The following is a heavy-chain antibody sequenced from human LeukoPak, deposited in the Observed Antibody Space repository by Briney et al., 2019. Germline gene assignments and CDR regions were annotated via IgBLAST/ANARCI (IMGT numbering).Heavy chain of an antibody. Sequence: GGSLRLSCAASGFMFDEYAMHWVRQPPGKGLEWASGISWNSGTIEYADSVKGRFTVSRDNAKNSLYLQMNSLRVEDTALYYCAKDILKVVGLPDYWGQGTLVTVSS. CDR2: ISWNSGTI. V-gene: IGHV3-9*01. CDR1: GFMFDEYA. CDR3: AKDILKVVGLPDY. J-gene: IGHJ4*02. D-gene: IGHD3-22*01.